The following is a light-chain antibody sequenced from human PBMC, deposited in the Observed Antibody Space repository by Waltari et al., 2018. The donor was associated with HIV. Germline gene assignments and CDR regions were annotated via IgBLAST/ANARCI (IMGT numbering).Light chain of an antibody. J-gene: IGLJ3*02. CDR1: SPKFAKDF. Sequence: QSVFTQPPLVSAAPGQKVLISCSASSPKFAKDFVSWYQHLPGAAPKLLSYDNDKRPSGISDRFSGSKSGTSATLGITGLQTGDEADYYCGTWDTSLGAGVFGGGTKLTVL. CDR3: GTWDTSLGAGV. V-gene: IGLV1-51*01. CDR2: DND.